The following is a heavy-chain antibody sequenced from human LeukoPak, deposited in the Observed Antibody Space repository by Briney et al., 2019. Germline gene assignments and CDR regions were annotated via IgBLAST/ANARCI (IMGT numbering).Heavy chain of an antibody. CDR2: MNPNSGNT. Sequence: ASAKVSCKASGYTFTSYDINWVRQATGQGLEWMGWMNPNSGNTGYAQKFQGRVTMTRNTSISTAYMELSSLRSEDTAVYYCASLAGVTYGFDYWGQGTLVTVSS. CDR3: ASLAGVTYGFDY. CDR1: GYTFTSYD. V-gene: IGHV1-8*01. D-gene: IGHD2-21*02. J-gene: IGHJ4*02.